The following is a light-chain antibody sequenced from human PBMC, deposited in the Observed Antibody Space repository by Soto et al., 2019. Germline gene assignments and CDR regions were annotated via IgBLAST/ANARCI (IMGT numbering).Light chain of an antibody. CDR1: QSVSNN. CDR2: AAS. V-gene: IGKV3-15*01. J-gene: IGKJ4*01. Sequence: EIVMSQSPATLSVSPGERVTLSCRASQSVSNNLAWYQQKPGQAPRLLIYAASTRATGIPARFSGSGSATEFTLTISSLQSEDFAVYYCQQYNNWPPLTFGGGTKVEIK. CDR3: QQYNNWPPLT.